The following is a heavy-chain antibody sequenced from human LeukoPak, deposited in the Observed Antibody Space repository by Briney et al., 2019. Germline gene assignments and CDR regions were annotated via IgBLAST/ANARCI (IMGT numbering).Heavy chain of an antibody. CDR2: ISAYNGNT. D-gene: IGHD5-24*01. CDR3: AREAIEMATTTNGPFDY. J-gene: IGHJ4*02. CDR1: GYTFTSYG. V-gene: IGHV1-18*01. Sequence: GASVKVSCKASGYTFTSYGISWVRQAPGQGLEWMGWISAYNGNTNYAQKLQGRVTMTTDTSTSTAYMELSSLKSEDTAMYYCAREAIEMATTTNGPFDYWGQGTLVTVSS.